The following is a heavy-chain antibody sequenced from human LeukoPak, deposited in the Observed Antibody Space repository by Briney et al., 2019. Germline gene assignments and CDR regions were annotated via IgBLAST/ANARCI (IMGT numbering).Heavy chain of an antibody. CDR2: VSVSGTTM. CDR1: GFTFTDYY. D-gene: IGHD3-3*01. CDR3: TRVGYYDFWSGYRDFHMDV. J-gene: IGHJ6*03. Sequence: GVSLRLSCATSGFTFTDYYMSWIRQAPGKGLEWVSYVSVSGTTMYYADSVKGRFTLSRDNAKNSLYLQMNSLKTEDTAVYYCTRVGYYDFWSGYRDFHMDVWGKGTTVTVSS. V-gene: IGHV3-11*01.